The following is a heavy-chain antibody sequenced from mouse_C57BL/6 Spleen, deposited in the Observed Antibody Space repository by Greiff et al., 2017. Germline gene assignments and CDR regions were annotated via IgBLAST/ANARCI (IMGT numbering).Heavy chain of an antibody. J-gene: IGHJ1*03. CDR2: INYDGSST. V-gene: IGHV5-16*01. Sequence: EVKLMESEGGLVQPGSSMKLSCTASGFTFSDYYMAWVRQVPEKGLEWVANINYDGSSTYYLDSLKSRFIISRDNAKNILYLQMSSLKSEDTATYYCARDADGSSSYWYFDVWGTGTTVTVSS. CDR3: ARDADGSSSYWYFDV. CDR1: GFTFSDYY. D-gene: IGHD1-1*01.